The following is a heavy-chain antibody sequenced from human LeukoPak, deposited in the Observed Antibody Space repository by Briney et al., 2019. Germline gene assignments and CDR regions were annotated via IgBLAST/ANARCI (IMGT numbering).Heavy chain of an antibody. CDR3: ARDLLLAAADPYAHSYYFDY. CDR2: INAGNGNT. CDR1: GYTFTSYA. Sequence: ASVKVSCKASGYTFTSYAMHWVRQAPGQRLEWMGWINAGNGNTKYSQKFQGRVTITRDTSASTAYMELSSLRSEDTAVYYCARDLLLAAADPYAHSYYFDYWGQGTLVTVSS. V-gene: IGHV1-3*01. D-gene: IGHD6-13*01. J-gene: IGHJ4*02.